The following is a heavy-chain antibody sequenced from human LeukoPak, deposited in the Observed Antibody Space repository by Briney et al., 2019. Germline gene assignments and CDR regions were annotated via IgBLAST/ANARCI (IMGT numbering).Heavy chain of an antibody. D-gene: IGHD2-2*01. Sequence: PGGSLRLSCAASGFNFGDYGMSWVRQVPGKGLEWVSSIDGSGGSIGYGDSVRGRFTISRDNGQNSLYLQMTSLRAEDTALYYCAKDATAVPGTVYMDVWGKGTTVTISS. V-gene: IGHV3-20*04. CDR1: GFNFGDYG. CDR3: AKDATAVPGTVYMDV. J-gene: IGHJ6*03. CDR2: IDGSGGSI.